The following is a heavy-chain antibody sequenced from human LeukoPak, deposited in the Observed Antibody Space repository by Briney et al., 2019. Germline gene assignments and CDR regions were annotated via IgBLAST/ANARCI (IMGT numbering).Heavy chain of an antibody. Sequence: GGSLRLSCAASGFTFSSYAMSWVRQAPGKGLEWVSAISGSGGSTYYADSVKGRFTISRDNSKNTLYLQMNSLRAEDTAVYYCAKRNDFWSGYYPDPWGQGTLVTVSS. CDR1: GFTFSSYA. CDR3: AKRNDFWSGYYPDP. V-gene: IGHV3-23*01. J-gene: IGHJ5*02. D-gene: IGHD3-3*01. CDR2: ISGSGGST.